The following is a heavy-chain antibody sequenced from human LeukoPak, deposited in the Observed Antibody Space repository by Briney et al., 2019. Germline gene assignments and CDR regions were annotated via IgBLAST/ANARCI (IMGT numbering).Heavy chain of an antibody. CDR3: AKDLPSSSWLFDY. CDR1: GFTFNSFA. D-gene: IGHD6-13*01. V-gene: IGHV3-30-3*01. J-gene: IGHJ4*02. Sequence: GGSLRLSCVASGFTFNSFAMHWVRQAPGKGLEWVAVISYDGSKRYYADSGKGRFTISRDNSKNTLYLQMNSLRAEDTAVYYCAKDLPSSSWLFDYWGQGTLVTVSS. CDR2: ISYDGSKR.